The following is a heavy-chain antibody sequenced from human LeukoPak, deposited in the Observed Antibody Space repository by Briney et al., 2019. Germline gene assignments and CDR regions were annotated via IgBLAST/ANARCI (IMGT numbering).Heavy chain of an antibody. V-gene: IGHV4-39*07. CDR3: ARDSAIFYGMDV. D-gene: IGHD3-3*01. J-gene: IGHJ6*02. CDR1: GGSIGSTRYY. CDR2: INHSGST. Sequence: PSETLSLTCTVSGGSIGSTRYYWGWIRQPPGKGLEWIGEINHSGSTNYNPSLKSRVTVSVDTSKNQFSLKLSSVTAADTAVYYCARDSAIFYGMDVWGQGTTVTVSS.